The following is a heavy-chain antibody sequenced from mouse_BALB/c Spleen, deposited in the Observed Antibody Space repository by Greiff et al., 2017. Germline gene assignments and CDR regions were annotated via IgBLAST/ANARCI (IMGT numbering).Heavy chain of an antibody. CDR1: GYTFTSYW. D-gene: IGHD2-13*01. CDR3: TRGELSNY. J-gene: IGHJ2*01. CDR2: IYPSDSYT. V-gene: IGHV1-69*02. Sequence: VQLQQPGAELVRPGASVKLSCKASGYTFTSYWINWVKQRPGQGLEWIGNIYPSDSYTNYNQKFKDKATLTVDKSSSTAYMQLSSPTSEDSAVYYCTRGELSNYWGQGTTLTVSS.